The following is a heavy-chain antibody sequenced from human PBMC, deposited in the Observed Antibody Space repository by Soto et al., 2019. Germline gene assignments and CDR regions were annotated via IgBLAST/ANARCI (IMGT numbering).Heavy chain of an antibody. CDR1: GGSISSGDYY. CDR3: ARYVGATTGFDY. D-gene: IGHD1-26*01. CDR2: IYYSGST. Sequence: QVQLQESGPGLVKPSQTLSLTYTVSGGSISSGDYYWSWIRQPPGKALEWIGYIYYSGSTYYNPSLKSRVTISVDTSKNHFSLKLTSVTAADTAVYYCARYVGATTGFDYWGQGTLVTVSS. J-gene: IGHJ4*02. V-gene: IGHV4-30-4*01.